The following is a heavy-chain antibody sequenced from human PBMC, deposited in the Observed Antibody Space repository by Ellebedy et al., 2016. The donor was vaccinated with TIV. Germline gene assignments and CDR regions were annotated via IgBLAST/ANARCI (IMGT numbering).Heavy chain of an antibody. D-gene: IGHD6-13*01. J-gene: IGHJ2*01. CDR2: IESDGGTK. V-gene: IGHV3-74*01. Sequence: GESLKISXVASGFIFDSYWMHWVRQGPGRGLEWVSRIESDGGTKHYADSVKGRFTISRDNVKDTLFLEMNSLRVEDTAVYYCVRGIAAAGTTVHHYYFVLWGRGTLVTVSS. CDR1: GFIFDSYW. CDR3: VRGIAAAGTTVHHYYFVL.